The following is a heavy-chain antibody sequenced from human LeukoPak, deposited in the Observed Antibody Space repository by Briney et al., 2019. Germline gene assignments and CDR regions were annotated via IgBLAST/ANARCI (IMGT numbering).Heavy chain of an antibody. J-gene: IGHJ6*04. V-gene: IGHV1-69*13. D-gene: IGHD1-1*01. Sequence: SVKISCKASGGTFSSYAISWVRQAPGHGLEWRGGIIPIFGTAHYAQKFQGRVTLTADESTSTAYMELSSLRSEDTAVYYCASLLSVPYNWGDLWMDVWGKGTMVTVSS. CDR1: GGTFSSYA. CDR2: IIPIFGTA. CDR3: ASLLSVPYNWGDLWMDV.